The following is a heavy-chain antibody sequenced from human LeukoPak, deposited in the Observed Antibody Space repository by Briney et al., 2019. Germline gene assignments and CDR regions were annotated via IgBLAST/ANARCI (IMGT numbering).Heavy chain of an antibody. CDR1: GFTFSNYY. D-gene: IGHD5-12*01. Sequence: GGSLRLSCAASGFTFSNYYMHWVRQAPGKGLVWVSRMNSDGSSTRYADSVKGRFTISRDNAKNTLYLQMNSLRAEDTAVYYCARDRGYSGYDCDYWGQGTLVTVSS. V-gene: IGHV3-74*01. CDR2: MNSDGSST. CDR3: ARDRGYSGYDCDY. J-gene: IGHJ4*02.